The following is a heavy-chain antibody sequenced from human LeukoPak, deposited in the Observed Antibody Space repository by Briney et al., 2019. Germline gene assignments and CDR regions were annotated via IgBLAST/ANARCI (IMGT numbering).Heavy chain of an antibody. Sequence: SETLSLTCTVSGGSISSGSYYWSWLRQPGGKGLEWIGRIYTSGSTNYNPSLKSRVTISVDTSKNQFSLKLSSVTAADTAVYYCAREDRAYSSWYSATYYYYMDVWGKGTTVTISS. V-gene: IGHV4-61*02. CDR3: AREDRAYSSWYSATYYYYMDV. CDR2: IYTSGST. CDR1: GGSISSGSYY. D-gene: IGHD6-13*01. J-gene: IGHJ6*03.